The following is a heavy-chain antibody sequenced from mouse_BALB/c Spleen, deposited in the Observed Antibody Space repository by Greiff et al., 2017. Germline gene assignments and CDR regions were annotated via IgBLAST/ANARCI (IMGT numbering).Heavy chain of an antibody. J-gene: IGHJ2*01. Sequence: EVKLQQSGAELVKPGASVKLSCTASGFNIKDTYMHWVKQRPEQGLEWIGRIDPANGNTIYDPKFQGKASITADTSSNTAYLQLSSLTSEDTAVYYCARDYGSSYFDYWGQGTTLTVSS. CDR3: ARDYGSSYFDY. V-gene: IGHV14-3*02. CDR1: GFNIKDTY. CDR2: IDPANGNT. D-gene: IGHD1-1*01.